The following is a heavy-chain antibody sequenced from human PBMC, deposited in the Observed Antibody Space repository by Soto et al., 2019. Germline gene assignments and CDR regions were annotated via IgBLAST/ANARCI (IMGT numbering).Heavy chain of an antibody. D-gene: IGHD6-13*01. CDR3: ARDSRIAAAGIGMDV. CDR1: GYTFSNSG. Sequence: ASVKVSCKASGYTFSNSGISWVRQAPGQGLEWLGWINSDNGNTNYAQHLQGRVTLTTDTSTSTAYMDLRSLRSDDTAVYYCARDSRIAAAGIGMDVWGQGTTVTVSS. V-gene: IGHV1-18*01. CDR2: INSDNGNT. J-gene: IGHJ6*02.